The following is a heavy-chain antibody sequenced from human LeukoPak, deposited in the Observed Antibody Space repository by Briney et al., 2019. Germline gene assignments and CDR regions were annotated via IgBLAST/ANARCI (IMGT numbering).Heavy chain of an antibody. CDR1: GFIFSSYG. CDR2: ISGSGGST. J-gene: IGHJ4*02. D-gene: IGHD6-19*01. V-gene: IGHV3-23*01. Sequence: GRSLRLSCAASGFIFSSYGMHWVRQAPGKGLEWVSAISGSGGSTYYADSVKGRFTISRDNSKNTLYLQMNSLRAEDTAVYYCAKTTSGWSLVYYFDYWGQGTLVTVSS. CDR3: AKTTSGWSLVYYFDY.